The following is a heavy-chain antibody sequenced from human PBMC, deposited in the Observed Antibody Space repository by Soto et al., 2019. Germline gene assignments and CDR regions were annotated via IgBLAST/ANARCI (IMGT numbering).Heavy chain of an antibody. CDR3: AGLAMPKGFDY. Sequence: QVQLVQSGAEVKKPGSSVKVSCKASGGTFSSYTISWVRQAPGQGLEWMGRIIPILGIANYGQKFQGRVTITAGQATRPADMEPSSLRSEDTAVYYCAGLAMPKGFDYWGQGTLVTVSS. V-gene: IGHV1-69*02. CDR2: IIPILGIA. J-gene: IGHJ4*02. CDR1: GGTFSSYT. D-gene: IGHD2-2*01.